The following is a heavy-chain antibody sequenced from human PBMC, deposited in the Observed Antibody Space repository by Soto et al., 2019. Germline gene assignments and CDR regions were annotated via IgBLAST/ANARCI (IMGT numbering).Heavy chain of an antibody. V-gene: IGHV1-69*13. J-gene: IGHJ6*02. CDR1: GGTFSSYA. CDR3: TRTYDSSGYYNYYYGMDV. Sequence: GASVKVSCKASGGTFSSYAISWVRQAPGQGLEWMGGIIPIFGTANYAQKFQGRVTITADESTSTAYMELSSLGSEDTAVYYCTRTYDSSGYYNYYYGMDVWGQGTTVTVSS. CDR2: IIPIFGTA. D-gene: IGHD3-22*01.